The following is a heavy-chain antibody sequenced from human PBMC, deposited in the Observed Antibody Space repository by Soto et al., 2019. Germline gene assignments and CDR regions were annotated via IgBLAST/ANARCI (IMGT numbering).Heavy chain of an antibody. CDR3: ARDKITGLFDY. D-gene: IGHD2-8*02. Sequence: PSETLSLTYAVYGGSFSGYYWTWIRQPPGTGLEWIGEINHSGSTNYNPSLKSRVTISVDTSKNQFSLKLTSVTAADTAVYYCARDKITGLFDYWGQGTLVPSPQ. CDR1: GGSFSGYY. V-gene: IGHV4-34*01. CDR2: INHSGST. J-gene: IGHJ4*02.